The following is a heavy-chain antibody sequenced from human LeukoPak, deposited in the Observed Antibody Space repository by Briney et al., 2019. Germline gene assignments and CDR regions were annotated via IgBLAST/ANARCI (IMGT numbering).Heavy chain of an antibody. CDR2: IYTSGST. Sequence: SETLSLTCTVSGGSISSGDYYWSWIRQPAGKGLEWIGRIYTSGSTNYNPSLKSRVTISVDTSKNQFSLKLSSVTAADTAVYYCAREWKNKVFDYWGQGTLVTVSS. D-gene: IGHD2/OR15-2a*01. J-gene: IGHJ4*02. V-gene: IGHV4-61*02. CDR3: AREWKNKVFDY. CDR1: GGSISSGDYY.